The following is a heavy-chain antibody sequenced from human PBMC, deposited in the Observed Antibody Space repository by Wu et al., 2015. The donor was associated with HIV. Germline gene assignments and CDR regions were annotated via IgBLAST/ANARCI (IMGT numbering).Heavy chain of an antibody. V-gene: IGHV1-69*05. CDR3: ASSHYYDSSGYLKNWFDP. CDR2: IIPIFGTA. J-gene: IGHJ5*02. D-gene: IGHD3-22*01. Sequence: QVQLVQSGAEVKKPGSSVKVSCKASGGTFSSYAISWVRQAPGQGLEWMGGIIPIFGTANYAQKFQGRVTITTDESTSTAYMELSSLRSEDTAVYYCASSHYYDSSGYLKNWFDPWGQGTLVTVSS. CDR1: GGTFSSYA.